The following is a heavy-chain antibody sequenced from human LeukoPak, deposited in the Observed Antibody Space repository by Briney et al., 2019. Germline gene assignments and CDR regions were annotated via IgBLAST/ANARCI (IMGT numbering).Heavy chain of an antibody. D-gene: IGHD6-13*01. CDR2: INQDGSER. Sequence: PGGSLRLSCAASRFTFSNYWMSWVRQAPGKGLEWVANINQDGSERYYVESVKGRFTISRDNTKNSLYLQMNSLRAEDTAVYYCARDRDSSSWYYYYYYMDVWGKGTTVTVSS. J-gene: IGHJ6*03. CDR1: RFTFSNYW. CDR3: ARDRDSSSWYYYYYYMDV. V-gene: IGHV3-7*01.